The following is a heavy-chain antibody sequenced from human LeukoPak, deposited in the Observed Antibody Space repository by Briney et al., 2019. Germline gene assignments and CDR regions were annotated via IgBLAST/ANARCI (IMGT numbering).Heavy chain of an antibody. CDR2: INPNSGGT. CDR3: ARDLPGYCSGGSCRHGDYGNY. V-gene: IGHV1-2*02. Sequence: ASVKVSCKASGYTFTGYYMHWVRQAPGQGLEWMGWINPNSGGTNYAQKFQGRVTMTRDTSISTAYMELSRLRPDDTAVYYCARDLPGYCSGGSCRHGDYGNYWGQGTLVTVSS. D-gene: IGHD2-15*01. J-gene: IGHJ4*02. CDR1: GYTFTGYY.